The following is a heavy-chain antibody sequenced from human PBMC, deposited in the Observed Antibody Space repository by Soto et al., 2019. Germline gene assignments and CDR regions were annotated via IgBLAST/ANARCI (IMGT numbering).Heavy chain of an antibody. V-gene: IGHV1-69*13. Sequence: ASVKVSYKASGGTFSSYAISLLLHAPGQWLEWMGGIIPIFGTANYAQKFQGRVTITADESTSTAYMELSSLRSEDTAVYYCARGPYDSSGNPLDYWGQGTLVTVSS. CDR3: ARGPYDSSGNPLDY. CDR1: GGTFSSYA. J-gene: IGHJ4*02. CDR2: IIPIFGTA. D-gene: IGHD3-22*01.